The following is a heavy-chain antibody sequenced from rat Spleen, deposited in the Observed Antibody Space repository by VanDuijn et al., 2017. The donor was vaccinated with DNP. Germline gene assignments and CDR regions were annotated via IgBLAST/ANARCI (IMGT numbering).Heavy chain of an antibody. Sequence: EVQLVESGGGLVQPGGSMKLSCAASGFTFSNYGMAWVRQAPTKGLEWVASISTGGGNTYYRDSVKGRLTISRDNAKNTKYLQMERLRSEETATYYFERHTTVVYYFDYSGQGVMVTVSS. J-gene: IGHJ2*01. D-gene: IGHD1-1*01. V-gene: IGHV5S13*01. CDR3: ERHTTVVYYFDY. CDR2: ISTGGGNT. CDR1: GFTFSNYG.